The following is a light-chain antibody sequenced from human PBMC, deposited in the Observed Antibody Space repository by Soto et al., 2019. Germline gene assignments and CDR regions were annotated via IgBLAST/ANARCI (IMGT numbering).Light chain of an antibody. Sequence: EIVMTQSPATLSVSPGERATLSCRASQSVSSNLAWYQQKPGQAPRLLIYGAFMRATGIPARFSGSGSGTEFTLTISSLQSEDFAVYYCQQYNNWPPMTFGQGTKVDI. CDR2: GAF. J-gene: IGKJ1*01. CDR3: QQYNNWPPMT. V-gene: IGKV3-15*01. CDR1: QSVSSN.